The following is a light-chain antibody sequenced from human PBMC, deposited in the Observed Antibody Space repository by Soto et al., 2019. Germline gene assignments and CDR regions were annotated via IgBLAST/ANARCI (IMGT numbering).Light chain of an antibody. CDR2: GAS. CDR3: QQYGSSPWT. Sequence: EIVLTQSPGTLSLSPGERATLSCRASQSVSSSYLAWYQQKPGQAPRLLIYGASSRATGIPDRFDGSGSGTDFTLTISRLEPEDLAVYYCQQYGSSPWTFGQGTKVEIK. V-gene: IGKV3-20*01. CDR1: QSVSSSY. J-gene: IGKJ1*01.